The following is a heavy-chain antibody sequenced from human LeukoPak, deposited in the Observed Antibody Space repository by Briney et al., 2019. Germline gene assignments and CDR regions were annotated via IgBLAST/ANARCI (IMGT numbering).Heavy chain of an antibody. CDR3: ARDARYNIDV. CDR1: GFTFSDYW. Sequence: GGSLRLSWAASGFTFSDYWMHWVRHAPGKGLVWVSRIISDGTSATYADSVKGRFTMSRDNAKNTLYLEMNSLRADDTAVYYCARDARYNIDVWGQGTTVTVSS. V-gene: IGHV3-74*01. CDR2: IISDGTSA. D-gene: IGHD3-9*01. J-gene: IGHJ6*02.